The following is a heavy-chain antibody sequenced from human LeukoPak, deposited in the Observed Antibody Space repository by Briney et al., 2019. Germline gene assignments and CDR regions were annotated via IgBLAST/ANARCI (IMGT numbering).Heavy chain of an antibody. CDR2: ISYDGSNK. Sequence: GGSLRLSCAASGFTFSSYGMHWVRQAPGKGLEWVAVISYDGSNKYYADSVKGRFTTSRDNSKNTLYLQMNSLRAEDTAVYYCAKGPFDYWGQGTLVTVSS. CDR1: GFTFSSYG. J-gene: IGHJ4*02. V-gene: IGHV3-30*18. CDR3: AKGPFDY.